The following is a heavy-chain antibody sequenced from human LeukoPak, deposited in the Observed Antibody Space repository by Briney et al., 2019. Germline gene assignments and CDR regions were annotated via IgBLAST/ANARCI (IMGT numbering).Heavy chain of an antibody. CDR1: GFTFSSYG. CDR2: ISYDGSNK. J-gene: IGHJ6*03. Sequence: PGRSLRLSCAASGFTFSSYGMHWVRQAPGKGLEWVAVISYDGSNKYYADSVKGRFTISRDNSKNTLYLQMNSLRAEDTAVYYCARRNSYYYYLDVWGKRTTVTISS. V-gene: IGHV3-30*03. CDR3: ARRNSYYYYLDV.